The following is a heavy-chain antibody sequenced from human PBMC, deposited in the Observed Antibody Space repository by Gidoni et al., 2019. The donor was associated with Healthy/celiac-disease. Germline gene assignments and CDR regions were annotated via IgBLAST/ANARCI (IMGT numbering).Heavy chain of an antibody. CDR1: GGSISSSSYY. CDR2: IYYSGST. Sequence: QLQLQESGPGLVKPSETLSLTCTVSGGSISSSSYYWGWIRQPPGKGREWIGSIYYSGSTYYNPSLKSRVTISVDTSKNQFSLKLSSVTAADTAVYYCARLHISDSGYGMDVWGQGTTVTVSS. J-gene: IGHJ6*02. V-gene: IGHV4-39*01. CDR3: ARLHISDSGYGMDV. D-gene: IGHD1-26*01.